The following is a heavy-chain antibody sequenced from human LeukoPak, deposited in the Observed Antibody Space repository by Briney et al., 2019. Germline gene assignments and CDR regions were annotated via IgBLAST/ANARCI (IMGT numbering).Heavy chain of an antibody. J-gene: IGHJ5*02. CDR2: IYYSGST. V-gene: IGHV4-31*03. CDR3: ARLLWFGELFLGRFDP. Sequence: SQTLSLTCTVSGGSISSGGYYWSWIRQHPGKGLEWIGYIYYSGSTYYNPSLKSRVTISVDTSKNQLSLKLSSVTAADTAVYYCARLLWFGELFLGRFDPWGQGTLVTVSS. CDR1: GGSISSGGYY. D-gene: IGHD3-10*01.